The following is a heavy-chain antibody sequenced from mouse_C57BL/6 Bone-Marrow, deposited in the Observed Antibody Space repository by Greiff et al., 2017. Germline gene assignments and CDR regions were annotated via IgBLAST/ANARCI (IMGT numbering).Heavy chain of an antibody. J-gene: IGHJ2*01. V-gene: IGHV8-8*01. CDR2: IWWDDDK. Sequence: QVTLQVSGPGLSQPSQSLSLSCSFSGFSLSTFGMGVGWIRQPSGKGLEWLAHIWWDDDKYYNPALKSRLTISKDTSKNQVFLKIANVDTADTATYYCARMGDYDGEDYWGQGTTLTVSS. CDR1: GFSLSTFGMG. D-gene: IGHD2-4*01. CDR3: ARMGDYDGEDY.